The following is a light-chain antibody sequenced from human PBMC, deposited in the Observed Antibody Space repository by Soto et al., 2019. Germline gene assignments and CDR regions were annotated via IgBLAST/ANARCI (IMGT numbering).Light chain of an antibody. Sequence: QLVLTQSSSASASLGSSVKLTCTLSSGHTTYIIAWHQQQPGKAPRYLMKLETSGSYNKGSGVPDRFSGSSPGADRYLTISNLQFEDEADYYCETWDINTHVVFGGGTKLTVL. J-gene: IGLJ2*01. CDR1: SGHTTYI. V-gene: IGLV4-60*02. CDR3: ETWDINTHVV. CDR2: LETSGSY.